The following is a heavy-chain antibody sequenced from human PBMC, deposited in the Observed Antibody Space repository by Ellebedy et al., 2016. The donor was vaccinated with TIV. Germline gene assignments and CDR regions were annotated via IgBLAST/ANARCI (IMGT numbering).Heavy chain of an antibody. J-gene: IGHJ5*02. Sequence: MPSETLSLTCTVSGGSTSTYYWTRIRQPPGKGLEWIGNVYYSGSPTYNPSLKSRVTISLATSKKQFSLKLDSVTAADTAVYYCARGFLSKWLDPWGRGILVTVAS. V-gene: IGHV4-59*01. CDR1: GGSTSTYY. CDR3: ARGFLSKWLDP. CDR2: VYYSGSP.